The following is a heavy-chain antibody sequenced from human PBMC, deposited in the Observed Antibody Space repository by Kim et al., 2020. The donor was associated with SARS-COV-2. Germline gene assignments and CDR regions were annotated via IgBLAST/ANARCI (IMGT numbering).Heavy chain of an antibody. V-gene: IGHV3-33*01. Sequence: KYYADSVQGRFTISRDNSKNTLYLQMNSLRAEDTAVYYCARVASYYYGMDVWGQRTTVTVSS. CDR3: ARVASYYYGMDV. J-gene: IGHJ6*02. CDR2: K.